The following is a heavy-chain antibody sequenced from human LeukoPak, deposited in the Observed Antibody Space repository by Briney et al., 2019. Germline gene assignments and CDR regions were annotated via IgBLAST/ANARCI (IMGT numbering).Heavy chain of an antibody. CDR1: GGSVSGGNYY. J-gene: IGHJ4*02. Sequence: SETLTLTCTVSGGSVSGGNYYCSWIRQSPEKGLEWIGYIHYSGSTVYNPSLKSRVTMSIDTSKNQFSLNLSSVTAADTAVYYCARTGSTGGYWGQGTLVTVSS. CDR3: ARTGSTGGY. CDR2: IHYSGST. V-gene: IGHV4-61*01. D-gene: IGHD1-1*01.